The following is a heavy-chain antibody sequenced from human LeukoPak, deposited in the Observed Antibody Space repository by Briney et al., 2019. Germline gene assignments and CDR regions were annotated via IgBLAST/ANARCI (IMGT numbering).Heavy chain of an antibody. Sequence: SETLSLTCTVSGGSISSYYWSWVRQPPGKGLEWIGYTHFSGSSSQNPSLSSRLTMSLDTSKNQFSLKLTSVTATDTAVYYCARGGWSLDLWGQGTLVTVSS. CDR3: ARGGWSLDL. V-gene: IGHV4-59*01. D-gene: IGHD6-19*01. J-gene: IGHJ5*02. CDR1: GGSISSYY. CDR2: THFSGSS.